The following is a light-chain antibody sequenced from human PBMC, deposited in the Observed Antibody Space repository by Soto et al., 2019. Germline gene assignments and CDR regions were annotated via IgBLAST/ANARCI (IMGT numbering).Light chain of an antibody. J-gene: IGLJ2*01. CDR1: SSDVGGYNY. CDR3: SSYTSSSTLYVV. V-gene: IGLV2-11*01. Sequence: QSVLTQPRSVSGSPGQSVTISCTGTSSDVGGYNYVSWYQQHPGKAPKLMIYDVSKRPSGVPDRFSGSKSGNTASLTISGLQAEDEADYYCSSYTSSSTLYVVFGGGTKVTVL. CDR2: DVS.